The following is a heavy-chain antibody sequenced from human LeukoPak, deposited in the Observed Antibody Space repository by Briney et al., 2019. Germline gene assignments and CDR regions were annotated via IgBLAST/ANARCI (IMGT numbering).Heavy chain of an antibody. CDR2: FDPEDGET. CDR1: GYTLTELS. Sequence: ASVKVSCKVSGYTLTELSMHWVRQAPGKGLEWMGGFDPEDGETIYAQKFQGRVTMTEDTSTDTAYMELNSLRAEDTAVYYCAKDGRGVHFSNWSRPGPDVWGKGTTVTVSS. V-gene: IGHV1-24*01. CDR3: AKDGRGVHFSNWSRPGPDV. J-gene: IGHJ6*04. D-gene: IGHD1-20*01.